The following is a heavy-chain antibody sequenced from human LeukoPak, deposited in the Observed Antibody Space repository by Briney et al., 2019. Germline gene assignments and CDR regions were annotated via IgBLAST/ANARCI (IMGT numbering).Heavy chain of an antibody. CDR1: GGSISSYY. Sequence: PSETLSLTCTVSGGSISSYYWSWIRQPAGKGLEWIGRIYTSGSTNYNPSLKSRVTISVDKSKSQFSLKLSSVTAADTAVYYCAREDDSSGHGAFDIWGQGTMVTVSS. J-gene: IGHJ3*02. D-gene: IGHD3-22*01. V-gene: IGHV4-4*07. CDR2: IYTSGST. CDR3: AREDDSSGHGAFDI.